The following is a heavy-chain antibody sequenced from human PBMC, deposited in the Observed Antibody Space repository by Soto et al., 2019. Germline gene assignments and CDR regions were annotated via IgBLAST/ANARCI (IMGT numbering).Heavy chain of an antibody. J-gene: IGHJ6*02. CDR1: GASIGGYH. CDR3: AGQPTAGSYYDLGSYYYYYAMDV. D-gene: IGHD3-10*01. V-gene: IGHV4-59*08. CDR2: ISYSGAT. Sequence: SETLSLTCTVSGASIGGYHWSWIRQFPGKGLECLGYISYSGATNYNPSLKSRVTMSIDTSKNQFSLKLSSVTAADTAVYYCAGQPTAGSYYDLGSYYYYYAMDVWGQGTTVTVSS.